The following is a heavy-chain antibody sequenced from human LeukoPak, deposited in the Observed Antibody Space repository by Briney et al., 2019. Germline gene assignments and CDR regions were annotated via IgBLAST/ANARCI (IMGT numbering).Heavy chain of an antibody. Sequence: SETLSLTCTVSGYSISRGPYYWGWIRQPPGKGLEWIGSIYYSGSTYYNPSLKSRVTISVDTSKNQFSLKLSSVTAADTAVYYCAGARMYSSSWYGMDVWGKGTTVTVSS. CDR3: AGARMYSSSWYGMDV. V-gene: IGHV4-39*07. D-gene: IGHD6-13*01. J-gene: IGHJ6*04. CDR1: GYSISRGPYY. CDR2: IYYSGST.